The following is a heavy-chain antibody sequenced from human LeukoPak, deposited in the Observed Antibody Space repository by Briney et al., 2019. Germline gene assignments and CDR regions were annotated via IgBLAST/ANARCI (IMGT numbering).Heavy chain of an antibody. CDR2: IKGDGSHT. Sequence: GGSLRLSCAASGFIFSNYWMHWVRQAPGKGLVWVSRIKGDGSHTIYADSVKGRFTISRDNAKNTLYLQMKSLRAEDTAVYYCVRDWDHFDFDSWGQGTLVTVSS. D-gene: IGHD3-9*01. CDR3: VRDWDHFDFDS. CDR1: GFIFSNYW. J-gene: IGHJ5*01. V-gene: IGHV3-74*01.